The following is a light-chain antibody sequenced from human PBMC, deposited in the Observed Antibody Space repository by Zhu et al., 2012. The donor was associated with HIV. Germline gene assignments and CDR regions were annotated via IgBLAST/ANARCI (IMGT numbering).Light chain of an antibody. CDR2: GAS. CDR3: QQYNYSPRT. V-gene: IGKV3-15*01. CDR1: QSISSK. J-gene: IGKJ1*01. Sequence: EIVMTQSPATLSVSPGEGATLSCRASQSISSKLAWYQQKPGQAPRLLIYGASTRATGIPARFSGSGSGTDFTLTISRLEPEDFAVYYCQQYNYSPRTFGQGTKVEIK.